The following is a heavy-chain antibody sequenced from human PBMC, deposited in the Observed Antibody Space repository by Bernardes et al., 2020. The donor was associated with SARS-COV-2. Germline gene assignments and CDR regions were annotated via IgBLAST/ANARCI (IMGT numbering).Heavy chain of an antibody. Sequence: GGSLRLSCAASGFTFSSYDMHWVRQATGKGLEWVSSIGTAGDTYYPGSVKGRFTISRENAKNSLYLQMNSLRAGDTAVYYCARDLAVAGRYYYYGMDVWGQGTTVTVSS. V-gene: IGHV3-13*01. J-gene: IGHJ6*02. CDR1: GFTFSSYD. CDR2: IGTAGDT. CDR3: ARDLAVAGRYYYYGMDV. D-gene: IGHD6-19*01.